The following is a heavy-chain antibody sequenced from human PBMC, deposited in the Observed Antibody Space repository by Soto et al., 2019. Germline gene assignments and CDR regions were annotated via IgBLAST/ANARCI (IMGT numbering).Heavy chain of an antibody. CDR3: ARGYQLGIGPALDDAFDI. Sequence: SETLSLTCTVSGGSISSSSYYWGWIRQPPGKGLEWIGSIYYSGSTYYNPSLKSRVTISVATSKNQFSLKLSSVTAADTAVYYCARGYQLGIGPALDDAFDIWGQGTMVTVSS. CDR2: IYYSGST. V-gene: IGHV4-39*07. CDR1: GGSISSSSYY. D-gene: IGHD7-27*01. J-gene: IGHJ3*02.